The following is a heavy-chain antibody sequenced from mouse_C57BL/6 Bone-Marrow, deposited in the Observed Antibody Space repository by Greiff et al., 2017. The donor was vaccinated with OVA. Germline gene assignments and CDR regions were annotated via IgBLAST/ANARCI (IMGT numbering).Heavy chain of an antibody. D-gene: IGHD1-1*01. V-gene: IGHV1-72*01. CDR1: GYTFTSYW. CDR2: IDPTSGGT. J-gene: IGHJ3*01. Sequence: QVQLQQPGAELVKPGASVKLSCKAPGYTFTSYWMHWVKQRPGRGLEWIGRIDPTSGGTKYNEKFKSKATLTVDKPSSTAYMQHSSLTSEDSAVYYCAREDYGSSPWFADWGKGTLVTVSA. CDR3: AREDYGSSPWFAD.